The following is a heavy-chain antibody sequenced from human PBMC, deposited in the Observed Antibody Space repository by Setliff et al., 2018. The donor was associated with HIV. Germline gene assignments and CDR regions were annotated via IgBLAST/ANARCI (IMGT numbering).Heavy chain of an antibody. CDR2: ISYDGNNK. CDR1: GFSFSNYA. V-gene: IGHV3-30-3*01. D-gene: IGHD6-13*01. J-gene: IGHJ5*02. Sequence: PGGSLRLSCAASGFSFSNYAMHWVRQAPGKGLEWVAVISYDGNNKYYADSVKGRFTISRDNSKNTLYLQMNSLRAEDTAVYYCARPLLQQLVLGINWFDPWGQGTLGTVSS. CDR3: ARPLLQQLVLGINWFDP.